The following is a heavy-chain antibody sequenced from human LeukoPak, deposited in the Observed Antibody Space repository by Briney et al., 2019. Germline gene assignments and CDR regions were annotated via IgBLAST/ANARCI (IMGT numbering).Heavy chain of an antibody. CDR3: AQNFYDSSGLYFDY. D-gene: IGHD3-22*01. Sequence: SGGSLRLSCVASGFTFSSYTMSWVRQAPGKGLEWVSSISTSSNYIYYADSVKGRFTISRDNAKNSLYLQMNSLRAADTAVYYCAQNFYDSSGLYFDYWGQGTLVTVSS. J-gene: IGHJ4*02. CDR1: GFTFSSYT. CDR2: ISTSSNYI. V-gene: IGHV3-21*01.